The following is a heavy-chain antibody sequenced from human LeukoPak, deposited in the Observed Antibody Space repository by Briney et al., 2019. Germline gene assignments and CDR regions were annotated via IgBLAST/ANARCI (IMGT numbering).Heavy chain of an antibody. CDR3: ARDGRVYSSSWYNYYYYMDV. Sequence: GASVKVAFKASGYTFTGYYMHWGRKAPRQGLEWMGWINPNSGGTNYAQKFQGRVTMTRATSISTPYMELSRLRSDDTAVYYCARDGRVYSSSWYNYYYYMDVWGKGTTVTVSS. CDR1: GYTFTGYY. CDR2: INPNSGGT. V-gene: IGHV1-2*02. J-gene: IGHJ6*03. D-gene: IGHD6-13*01.